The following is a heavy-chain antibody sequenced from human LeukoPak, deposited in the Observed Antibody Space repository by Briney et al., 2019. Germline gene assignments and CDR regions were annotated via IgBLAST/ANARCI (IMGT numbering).Heavy chain of an antibody. J-gene: IGHJ4*02. V-gene: IGHV1-18*01. CDR2: ISAYNGNT. Sequence: ASVKVSCKASGYTFTSYGISWVRQAPGQGLEWMGWISAYNGNTNYAQKLQGRVTMTTDTSTSTAYTELRSLRSDDTAVYYCARDPSNYYDYVWGSYRTPFDYWGQGTLVTVSS. CDR1: GYTFTSYG. D-gene: IGHD3-16*02. CDR3: ARDPSNYYDYVWGSYRTPFDY.